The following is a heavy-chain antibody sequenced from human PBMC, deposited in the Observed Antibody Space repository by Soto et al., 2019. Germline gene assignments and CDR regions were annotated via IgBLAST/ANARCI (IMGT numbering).Heavy chain of an antibody. J-gene: IGHJ6*02. Sequence: SETLSLTCTVPGGSISSYYWSWVRQPAGKGLEWIGRIYTSGSTNYNPSLKSRVTMSVDTSKNQFSLKLSSVTAADTAVYYCARDPMGATGYYYYGMDVWGQGTTVTVSS. CDR3: ARDPMGATGYYYYGMDV. D-gene: IGHD1-26*01. CDR2: IYTSGST. CDR1: GGSISSYY. V-gene: IGHV4-4*07.